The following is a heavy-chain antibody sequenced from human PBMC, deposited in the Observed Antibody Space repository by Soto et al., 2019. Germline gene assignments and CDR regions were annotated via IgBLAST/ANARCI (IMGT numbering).Heavy chain of an antibody. Sequence: QVQLQQWGAGLLKPSETLSLTCDVYGGSFSGDCWSWVSQPPGKGLEWIGEINHSGSTNYNPSLKSRVTISVDTSKNQFSVKLSSVTAADTAVYYCARGCSSTSCNAGLDYWGQGTLVTVSS. CDR3: ARGCSSTSCNAGLDY. CDR1: GGSFSGDC. CDR2: INHSGST. D-gene: IGHD2-2*01. V-gene: IGHV4-34*01. J-gene: IGHJ4*02.